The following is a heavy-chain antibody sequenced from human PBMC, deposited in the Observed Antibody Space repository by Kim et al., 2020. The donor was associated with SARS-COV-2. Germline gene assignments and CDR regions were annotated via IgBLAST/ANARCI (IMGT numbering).Heavy chain of an antibody. CDR3: VRDPF. Sequence: GGSLRLSCTGSGFNLSRYWMQWVRQAPGKGLVWVSRINSDGTDTRYAESVKGRFTISRDNAKNALFLQMSDLRAEDTALSYFVRDPFWGQGTLVTVSS. V-gene: IGHV3-74*01. J-gene: IGHJ4*02. CDR2: INSDGTDT. CDR1: GFNLSRYW.